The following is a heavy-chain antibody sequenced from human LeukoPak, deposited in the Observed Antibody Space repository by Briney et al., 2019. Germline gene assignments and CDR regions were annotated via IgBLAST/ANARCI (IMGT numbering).Heavy chain of an antibody. Sequence: GRSLRLSCAASGFTFSSYGMHWVRQAPGKGLEWVAVIWYDGSNKYYADSVKGRFTISRDNSKNTLYLQMNSLRAEDTAVYYCAREHSSSQARTRGVDYWGQGTLVTVSS. CDR3: AREHSSSQARTRGVDY. D-gene: IGHD6-13*01. J-gene: IGHJ4*02. CDR2: IWYDGSNK. CDR1: GFTFSSYG. V-gene: IGHV3-33*01.